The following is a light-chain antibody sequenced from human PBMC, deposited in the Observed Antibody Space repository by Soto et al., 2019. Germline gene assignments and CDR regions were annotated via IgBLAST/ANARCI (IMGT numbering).Light chain of an antibody. CDR2: DVN. V-gene: IGLV2-18*01. CDR1: TSDIDNYDS. J-gene: IGLJ1*01. Sequence: QSALTQPPSVSGSPGQSVTISSTGTTSDIDNYDSVSWYQQAPGTAPKLIIYDVNNRPSGAPDRFSGSTSGNTASLTISRLQAEDETDYFCSLYTSNGSLIFGPGTKLTVL. CDR3: SLYTSNGSLI.